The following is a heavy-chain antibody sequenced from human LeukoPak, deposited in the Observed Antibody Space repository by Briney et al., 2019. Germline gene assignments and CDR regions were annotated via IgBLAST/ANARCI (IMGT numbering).Heavy chain of an antibody. Sequence: WASVKVSCKASGGTFSSYAISWVRQAPGQGLEWMGGIIPIFGTANYAQKFQGRVTITTDESTSTAYMELSSLRSEDTAVYYCARDTEIVTGAFDIWGQGTMVTVSS. CDR2: IIPIFGTA. V-gene: IGHV1-69*05. CDR3: ARDTEIVTGAFDI. J-gene: IGHJ3*02. D-gene: IGHD3-22*01. CDR1: GGTFSSYA.